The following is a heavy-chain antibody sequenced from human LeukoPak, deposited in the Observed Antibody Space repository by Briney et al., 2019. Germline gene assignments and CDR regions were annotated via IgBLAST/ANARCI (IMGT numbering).Heavy chain of an antibody. V-gene: IGHV3-30*18. CDR3: VKEQSSGNHRTADF. Sequence: GGSLRLSCAAPGFTLSSCGMHWVRQAPGKGLEWVAVITYDGITTYFDDSVKGRFTISRDTSKSMLYLQMNSLRPEDTAVYYCVKEQSSGNHRTADFWSQGTMVTVSS. D-gene: IGHD3-10*01. CDR2: ITYDGITT. CDR1: GFTLSSCG. J-gene: IGHJ4*02.